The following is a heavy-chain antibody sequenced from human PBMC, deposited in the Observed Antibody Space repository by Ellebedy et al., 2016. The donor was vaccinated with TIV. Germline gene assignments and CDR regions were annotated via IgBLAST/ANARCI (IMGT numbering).Heavy chain of an antibody. CDR3: ARDTDSSVYYYYGMDV. V-gene: IGHV3-30-3*01. Sequence: GESLKISCAASGFTFSSYAMHWVRQAPGKGLEWVAVISYDGSNKYYADSVKGRFTISRDNSKNTLYLQMNSLRAEDTAVYYCARDTDSSVYYYYGMDVWGQGTTVTVSS. CDR1: GFTFSSYA. CDR2: ISYDGSNK. J-gene: IGHJ6*02. D-gene: IGHD3-22*01.